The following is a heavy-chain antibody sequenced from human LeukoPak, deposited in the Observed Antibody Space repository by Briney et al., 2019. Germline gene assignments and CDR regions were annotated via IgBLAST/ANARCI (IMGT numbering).Heavy chain of an antibody. CDR1: GFTFSSYG. J-gene: IGHJ4*02. V-gene: IGHV3-30*02. CDR2: IRYDGSNK. Sequence: GGSLRLSCAASGFTFSSYGMHWVRQAPGKGLEWVAFIRYDGSNKYYTDSVKGRFTISRDNSKNTLYLQMNSLRAEDTAVYYCAKDQYSSSYYFDYWGQGTLVTVSS. CDR3: AKDQYSSSYYFDY. D-gene: IGHD6-6*01.